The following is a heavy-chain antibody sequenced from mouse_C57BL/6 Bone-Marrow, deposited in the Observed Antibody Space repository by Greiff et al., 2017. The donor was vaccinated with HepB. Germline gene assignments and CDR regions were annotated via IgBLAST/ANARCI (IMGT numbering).Heavy chain of an antibody. Sequence: EVQRVESGGGLVKPGGSLKLSCAASGFTFSSYAMSWVRQTPEKRLEWVATISDGGSYTYYPDNVKGRFTISRDNAKNNLYLQMSHLKSEDTAMYYCARDQAAQATYAMDYWGQGTSVTVSS. D-gene: IGHD3-2*02. J-gene: IGHJ4*01. CDR1: GFTFSSYA. CDR3: ARDQAAQATYAMDY. CDR2: ISDGGSYT. V-gene: IGHV5-4*01.